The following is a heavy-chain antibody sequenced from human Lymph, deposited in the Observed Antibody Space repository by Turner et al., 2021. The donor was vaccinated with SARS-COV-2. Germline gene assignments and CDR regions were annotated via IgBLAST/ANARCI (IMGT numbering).Heavy chain of an antibody. J-gene: IGHJ5*02. D-gene: IGHD2-21*02. V-gene: IGHV4-59*01. Sequence: QVQLQESGPRLVKPLETLSPTCTVFGASMNNNYWRWIRQPPGKRLEWIGFSFYRGSTNDNPAHKSRVTISVDTSENQFSLKLTSVTAADTAIYYCARQTVNNWVDPWGQGTLVTVSS. CDR2: SFYRGST. CDR1: GASMNNNY. CDR3: ARQTVNNWVDP.